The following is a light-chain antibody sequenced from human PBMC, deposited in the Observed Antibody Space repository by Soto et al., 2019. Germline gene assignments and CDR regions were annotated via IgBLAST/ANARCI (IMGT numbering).Light chain of an antibody. CDR1: SSDVGGYNY. V-gene: IGLV2-8*01. CDR2: EVS. CDR3: SSYAGSNTHYV. J-gene: IGLJ1*01. Sequence: QSLLTQPPSASGSPGQSVTISCTGTSSDVGGYNYVSWYQQHPGKAPKLMIYEVSKRPSGVPDRFSGSKSGNTASLTVSGLQAEDEADYYCSSYAGSNTHYVFGTGTKVPVL.